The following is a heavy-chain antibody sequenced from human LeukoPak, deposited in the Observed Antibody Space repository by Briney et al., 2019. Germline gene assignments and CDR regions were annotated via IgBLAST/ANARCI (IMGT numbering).Heavy chain of an antibody. CDR3: ASQSDSSDWSFDF. Sequence: GESLKISCKGSGYSFTSYWIGWVRQMPGKGLEWMGIIYPGDSDTRYSPSFQGQVTISVDKSISTAYLQRRSLKASDTAMYYCASQSDSSDWSFDFWGQGTLVTVSS. CDR1: GYSFTSYW. CDR2: IYPGDSDT. D-gene: IGHD6-19*01. J-gene: IGHJ4*02. V-gene: IGHV5-51*01.